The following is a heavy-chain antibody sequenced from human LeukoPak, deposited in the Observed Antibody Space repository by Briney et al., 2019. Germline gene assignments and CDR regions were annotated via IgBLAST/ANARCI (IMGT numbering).Heavy chain of an antibody. V-gene: IGHV7-4-1*02. Sequence: VASVKVSCKASGYTFTSYAMNWLRQAPGQGLEWMRWINTNTENPAYAQGFTGRFVFSLDTSVSTAYLQINSLKAEDTAIYYCARMGYWTRATCGGAFDFWGQGTLVTVSS. D-gene: IGHD2-8*01. J-gene: IGHJ4*02. CDR3: ARMGYWTRATCGGAFDF. CDR2: INTNTENP. CDR1: GYTFTSYA.